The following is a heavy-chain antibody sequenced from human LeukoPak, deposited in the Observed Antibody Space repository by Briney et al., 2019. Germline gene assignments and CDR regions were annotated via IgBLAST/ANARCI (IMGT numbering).Heavy chain of an antibody. Sequence: SGGSLRLSCAASGFTFSRNGMHWVRQAPDKGLEWVAVISYDGSNKYYADSVKGRFTISRDNSKNTLYLQMNSLGAEDTAVYYCAKDRGSYYFDYWGQGTLVTVSS. CDR1: GFTFSRNG. J-gene: IGHJ4*02. CDR2: ISYDGSNK. V-gene: IGHV3-30*18. D-gene: IGHD3-10*01. CDR3: AKDRGSYYFDY.